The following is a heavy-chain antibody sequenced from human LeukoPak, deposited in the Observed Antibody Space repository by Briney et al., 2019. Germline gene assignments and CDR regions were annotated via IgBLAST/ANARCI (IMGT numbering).Heavy chain of an antibody. V-gene: IGHV4-39*01. D-gene: IGHD3-22*01. CDR3: ARRRYYDSTGYFE. J-gene: IGHJ1*01. CDR1: GDYISSSSYY. CDR2: IYHSGRT. Sequence: SETLSLTCAVSGDYISSSSYYWGWIPQSPGTGLEWIGDIYHSGRTYYNPSLKSRVAISIDTSKNQFSLRLRSMTAADTAVFYCARRRYYDSTGYFEWGRGTLVTVSS.